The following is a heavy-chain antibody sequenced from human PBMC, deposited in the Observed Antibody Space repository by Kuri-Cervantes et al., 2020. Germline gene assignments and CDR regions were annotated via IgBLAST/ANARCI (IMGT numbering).Heavy chain of an antibody. J-gene: IGHJ5*02. CDR1: GLSFSRYG. D-gene: IGHD2-2*02. CDR3: AKSYTRGRFDP. V-gene: IGHV3-33*06. CDR2: IWHDGSTK. Sequence: GGSLRLSCAASGLSFSRYGMHWVRQAPGKGLEWVAVIWHDGSTKYYADSVEGRFTISRDNSKNTLYLQMNSLRAEDTAVYYCAKSYTRGRFDPWGQGTLVTVSS.